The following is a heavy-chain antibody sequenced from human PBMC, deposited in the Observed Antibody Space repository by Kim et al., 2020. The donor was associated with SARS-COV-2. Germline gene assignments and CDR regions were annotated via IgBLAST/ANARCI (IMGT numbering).Heavy chain of an antibody. Sequence: YNPSLKSRVTMSVDTSKNQFSLKLSSVTAADTAVYYCARGAVAVTDAFDIWGQGTMVTVSS. V-gene: IGHV4-4*06. D-gene: IGHD6-19*01. CDR3: ARGAVAVTDAFDI. J-gene: IGHJ3*02.